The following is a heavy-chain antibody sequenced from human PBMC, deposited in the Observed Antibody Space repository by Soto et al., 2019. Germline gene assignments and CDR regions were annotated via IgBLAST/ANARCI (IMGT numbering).Heavy chain of an antibody. CDR1: GGTFSSYT. V-gene: IGHV1-69*08. CDR2: IIPILGIA. CDR3: ARDPQRGIAVAGTV. D-gene: IGHD6-19*01. Sequence: QVQLVQSGAEVKKPGSSVKVSCKASGGTFSSYTISWVRQAPGQGLEWMGRIIPILGIANYAQKFQGRVTITADKSTSTAYMELSSLRSEDTAVYYCARDPQRGIAVAGTVWGQGTLVTVSS. J-gene: IGHJ4*02.